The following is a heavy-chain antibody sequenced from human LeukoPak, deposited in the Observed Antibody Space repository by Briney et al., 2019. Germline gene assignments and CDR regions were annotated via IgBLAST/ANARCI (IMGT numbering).Heavy chain of an antibody. CDR1: GFTFNNYN. J-gene: IGHJ4*02. Sequence: GGSLRLSCAASGFTFNNYNMNWVRQAPGKGLEWVSSISTSSSYIYYADSVKGRFTISRDNAKNSLYLQMNSLRAEDTAVYYCARGRYDSSGYYSIFDYWGQGTLVTVSS. CDR2: ISTSSSYI. V-gene: IGHV3-21*01. CDR3: ARGRYDSSGYYSIFDY. D-gene: IGHD3-22*01.